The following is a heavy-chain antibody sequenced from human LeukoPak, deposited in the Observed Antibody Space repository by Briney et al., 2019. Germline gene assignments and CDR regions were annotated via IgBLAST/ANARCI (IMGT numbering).Heavy chain of an antibody. CDR1: GGSFSGYY. V-gene: IGHV4-34*01. Sequence: SETLSLTCAVYGGSFSGYYWSWIRQPPGKGLEWIGSIYYSGSTYYNPSLKSRVTISVDTSKNHFSLKLSSVTAADTAVYYCATGGVWGQGTLVTVSS. D-gene: IGHD3-16*01. CDR3: ATGGV. CDR2: IYYSGST. J-gene: IGHJ4*02.